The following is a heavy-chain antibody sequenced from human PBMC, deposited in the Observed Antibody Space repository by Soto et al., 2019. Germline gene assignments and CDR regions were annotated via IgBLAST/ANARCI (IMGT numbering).Heavy chain of an antibody. V-gene: IGHV4-39*01. CDR2: IYYTGMT. J-gene: IGHJ4*02. Sequence: TSETLSLTCTVSGTSISSTNYYWGWIRQPPGKGLEWITSIYYTGMTYYNPSLQSRVTISIDTSKNQFSLKLSSVTATDTAVYYCASQHYYDSSGYYVVYWGQGTLVTVSS. CDR1: GTSISSTNYY. D-gene: IGHD3-22*01. CDR3: ASQHYYDSSGYYVVY.